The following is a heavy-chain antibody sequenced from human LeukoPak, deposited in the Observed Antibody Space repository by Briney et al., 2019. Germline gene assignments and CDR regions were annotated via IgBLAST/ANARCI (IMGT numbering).Heavy chain of an antibody. V-gene: IGHV1-2*04. Sequence: ASVTVSCKASGYTFTGYYMHWVRQAPGQGLEWMGWINPNSGGTNYAQKFQGWVTMTRDTSISTAYMELSRLRSDDTAVYYCAREEIDDFWSGYYTVNYGMDVWGQGTTVTVSS. CDR1: GYTFTGYY. CDR3: AREEIDDFWSGYYTVNYGMDV. CDR2: INPNSGGT. D-gene: IGHD3-3*01. J-gene: IGHJ6*02.